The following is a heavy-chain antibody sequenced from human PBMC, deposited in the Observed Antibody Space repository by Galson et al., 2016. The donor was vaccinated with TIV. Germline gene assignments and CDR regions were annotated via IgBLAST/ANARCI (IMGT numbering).Heavy chain of an antibody. CDR2: IRSYFDGGTT. D-gene: IGHD4-23*01. Sequence: LRLSCAASGFTFGDYGVNWFRQAPGKGLEWVGRIRSYFDGGTTEYAAPVKGRFTISRDESTLYLQMNSLKSDDTAVYYCAKDQGWEPAFDDWGQGTLVTVSS. J-gene: IGHJ4*02. V-gene: IGHV3-49*03. CDR3: AKDQGWEPAFDD. CDR1: GFTFGDYG.